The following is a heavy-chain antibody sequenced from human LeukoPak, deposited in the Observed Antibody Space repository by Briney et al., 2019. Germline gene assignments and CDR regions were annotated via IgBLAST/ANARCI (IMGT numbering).Heavy chain of an antibody. J-gene: IGHJ6*02. CDR3: ARDAPYDFWSGQHSGMDV. CDR2: ISGSGDIT. Sequence: GGSLRLSCAASGFTFSSYAMSWVRQAPGKGLEWVSIISGSGDITYYADSVKGRFTISRDNSKNTLYLQMNSLRAEDTAVYYCARDAPYDFWSGQHSGMDVWSQGTTVTVSS. CDR1: GFTFSSYA. D-gene: IGHD3-3*01. V-gene: IGHV3-23*01.